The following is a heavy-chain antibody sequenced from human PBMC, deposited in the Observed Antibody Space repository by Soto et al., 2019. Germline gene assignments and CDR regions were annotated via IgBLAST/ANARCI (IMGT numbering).Heavy chain of an antibody. CDR3: SKGSNEYSASVDR. J-gene: IGHJ5*02. D-gene: IGHD5-12*01. Sequence: EVQLLESGGGLVQPGGSLRLACAASGLAFNSYAMVWVRQAPGKGLEWVSVISARGGSSYFSDSVKARCNISSNNSKNVLSMEMNNMRAEDTATDFCSKGSNEYSASVDRWGQGTLVLVSS. V-gene: IGHV3-23*01. CDR2: ISARGGSS. CDR1: GLAFNSYA.